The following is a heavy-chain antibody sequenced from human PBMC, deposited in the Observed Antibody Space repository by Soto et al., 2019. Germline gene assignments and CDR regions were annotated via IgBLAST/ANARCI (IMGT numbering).Heavy chain of an antibody. CDR3: ARTPLLGPATDY. V-gene: IGHV1-18*04. Sequence: QVQLEQSGPEVRKPGASVKVSCQASGYTFSNYGITWVRQAPGQGLEWMGWIGAYNGHTKDAQKFRGRVSMTIDTSTRVAYMELRSLTSDDTAVYYCARTPLLGPATDYCGQGTLVTVSS. CDR1: GYTFSNYG. D-gene: IGHD7-27*01. CDR2: IGAYNGHT. J-gene: IGHJ4*01.